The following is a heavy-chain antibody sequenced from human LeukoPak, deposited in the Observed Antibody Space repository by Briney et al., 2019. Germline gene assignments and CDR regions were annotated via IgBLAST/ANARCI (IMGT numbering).Heavy chain of an antibody. V-gene: IGHV3-9*01. J-gene: IGHJ6*03. CDR1: GFTFDDYA. CDR3: AKARGFYYMDV. CDR2: ISWNSNSI. Sequence: SLRLSCVASGFTFDDYAMHWVRQAPGKGLEWVSGISWNSNSIGYADSVKDRFTISRDNAKNSLYLQMNSLRAEDTALYSCAKARGFYYMDVWGKGTTVTISS.